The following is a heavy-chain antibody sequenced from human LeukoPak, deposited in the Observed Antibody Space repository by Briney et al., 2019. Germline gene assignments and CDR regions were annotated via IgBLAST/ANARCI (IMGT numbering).Heavy chain of an antibody. V-gene: IGHV3-23*01. CDR2: ISGSGGST. D-gene: IGHD3-3*01. J-gene: IGHJ6*02. CDR1: GFIFSSYA. Sequence: GASLRLSCAASGFIFSSYAMSWVRQAPGKGLEWVSAISGSGGSTYYADSVKGRFTISRDNSKNTLYLQMNSLRAEDTAVYYCAKGKDYDFWSGPLTDVWGQGTTVTVSS. CDR3: AKGKDYDFWSGPLTDV.